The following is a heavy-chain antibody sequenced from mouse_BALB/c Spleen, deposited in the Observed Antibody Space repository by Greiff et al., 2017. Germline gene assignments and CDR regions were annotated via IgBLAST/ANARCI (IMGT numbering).Heavy chain of an antibody. D-gene: IGHD1-1*02. J-gene: IGHJ1*01. Sequence: EVQVVESGGGLVQPGGSRKLSCAASGFTFSSFGMHWVRQAPEKGLEWVAYISSGSSTIYYADTVKGRFTISRDNPKNTLFLQMTSLRSEDTAMYYCARDYGYFDVWGAGTTVTVSS. CDR2: ISSGSSTI. V-gene: IGHV5-17*02. CDR3: ARDYGYFDV. CDR1: GFTFSSFG.